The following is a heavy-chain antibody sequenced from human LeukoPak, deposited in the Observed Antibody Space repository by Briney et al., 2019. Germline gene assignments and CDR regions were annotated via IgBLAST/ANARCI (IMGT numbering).Heavy chain of an antibody. J-gene: IGHJ5*02. CDR1: GGSFSGYY. CDR2: INHSGST. V-gene: IGHV4-34*01. D-gene: IGHD2-15*01. Sequence: PSETLSLTCAVYGGSFSGYYWSWIRQPPGKGLEWIGEINHSGSTNYNPSLKSRVTISVDTSKNQFSLKLSFVTAADTAVYYCARLRHCSGGSCYSNNWFDPWGQGTLVTVSS. CDR3: ARLRHCSGGSCYSNNWFDP.